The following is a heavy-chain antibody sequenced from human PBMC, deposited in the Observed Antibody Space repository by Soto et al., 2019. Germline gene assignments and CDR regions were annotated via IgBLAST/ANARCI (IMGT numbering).Heavy chain of an antibody. CDR3: ATSYGSGYRAFDY. CDR1: GDTFAFYS. Sequence: QVQLVQSGAEVKRPGSSVKVSCKASGDTFAFYSINWVRQAPGLGLEWMGRINPILSMSNYAQRFQGRVTMTADKSTSTAYMVMNSLRSEDTAIYYCATSYGSGYRAFDYWGQEALVTVSS. V-gene: IGHV1-69*02. J-gene: IGHJ4*02. CDR2: INPILSMS. D-gene: IGHD3-10*01.